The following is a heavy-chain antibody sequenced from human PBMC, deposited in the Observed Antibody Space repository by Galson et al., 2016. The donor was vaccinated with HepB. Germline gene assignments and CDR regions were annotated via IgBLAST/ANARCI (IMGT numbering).Heavy chain of an antibody. CDR2: VYYTGTT. D-gene: IGHD5-12*01. CDR3: AKGPAYSGYAFSWYFDF. CDR1: GDSVTGSF. Sequence: SETLSLTCTVSGDSVTGSFWSWIRRPPRKGLEWFGHVYYTGTTSYNSSLTSRRTISVDTSKNQFSLKLTSVTSDDTAVYYCAKGPAYSGYAFSWYFDFWGQGTLVAVSS. J-gene: IGHJ4*02. V-gene: IGHV4-59*02.